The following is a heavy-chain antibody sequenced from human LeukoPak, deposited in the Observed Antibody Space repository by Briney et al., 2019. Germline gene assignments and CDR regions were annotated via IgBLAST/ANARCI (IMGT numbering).Heavy chain of an antibody. J-gene: IGHJ4*02. Sequence: PSETLSLTCTVSGGSISSYYWSWIRQPPGKGLEWIGFIFYSGTTNYNPSLKSRVTISVDTSKNQFSLKLSSVTAADTAVYYCARRRHDSSGYYHDYWGQGTLVTVSS. CDR1: GGSISSYY. V-gene: IGHV4-59*12. CDR2: IFYSGTT. CDR3: ARRRHDSSGYYHDY. D-gene: IGHD3-22*01.